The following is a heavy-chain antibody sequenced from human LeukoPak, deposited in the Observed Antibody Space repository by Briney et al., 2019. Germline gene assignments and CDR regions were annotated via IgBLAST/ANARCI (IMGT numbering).Heavy chain of an antibody. CDR1: GYTFTGNY. D-gene: IGHD3-10*01. J-gene: IGHJ6*03. CDR3: ARDYYGSGTGYYMDV. CDR2: ISPNNGGT. V-gene: IGHV1-2*02. Sequence: ASVKVSCKASGYTFTGNYIHWVRQAPGQGLEWMGGISPNNGGTDYAQEFQGRVIMTRDTSISTAYMELSNLRSDDTAVYYCARDYYGSGTGYYMDVWGKGTTVTVSS.